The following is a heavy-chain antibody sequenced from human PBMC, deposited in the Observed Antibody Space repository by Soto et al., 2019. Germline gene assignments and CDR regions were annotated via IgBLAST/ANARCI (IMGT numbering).Heavy chain of an antibody. CDR3: ARGKQGYYESSGFYSFDY. Sequence: ASVKVSCEASGYTFSSYGISWVRQAPRQGPEWMGWISIYNDNIKYAQKLQGRVTMTTDTSTSTAYMELRSLRSDDTAVYYCARGKQGYYESSGFYSFDYWGQGTLVTVSS. CDR2: ISIYNDNI. V-gene: IGHV1-18*01. D-gene: IGHD3-22*01. CDR1: GYTFSSYG. J-gene: IGHJ4*02.